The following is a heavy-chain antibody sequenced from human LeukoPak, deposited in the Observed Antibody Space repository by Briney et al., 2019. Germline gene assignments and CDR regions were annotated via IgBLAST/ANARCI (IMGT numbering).Heavy chain of an antibody. D-gene: IGHD3-10*01. CDR1: GYSISSGYY. Sequence: TPSETLSLTCTVSGYSISSGYYWGWIRQPPRKGLEWIGSIHHSGSTYYNPPLKSRVTISIDTSKNQFSLKLSSVTAADTAVYYCFRYDSGIKWFDPWGQGTLVTVSS. J-gene: IGHJ5*02. CDR3: FRYDSGIKWFDP. V-gene: IGHV4-38-2*02. CDR2: IHHSGST.